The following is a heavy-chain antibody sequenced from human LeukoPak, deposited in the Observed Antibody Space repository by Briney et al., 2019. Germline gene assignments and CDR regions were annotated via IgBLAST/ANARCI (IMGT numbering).Heavy chain of an antibody. CDR2: MKQDGSAR. CDR3: ARDVVGSLDY. J-gene: IGHJ4*02. D-gene: IGHD2-15*01. V-gene: IGHV3-7*01. CDR1: GFSFSNYW. Sequence: GGSLRHSCAGSGFSFSNYWMAWVRQAPGKGPEWVANMKQDGSARHYADSVKGRFTISRDNAQNSVYLQMNSLRAEDTAVYYCARDVVGSLDYWGLGTLVTVSS.